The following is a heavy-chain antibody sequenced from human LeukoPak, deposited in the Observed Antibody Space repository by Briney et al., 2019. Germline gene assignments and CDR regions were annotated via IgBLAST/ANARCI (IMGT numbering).Heavy chain of an antibody. Sequence: GGSLRLSCAASGFTFTSYSMNWVRQAPGKGLEWVSTISGGGGSTYYADSVKGRFTISRDNSKNTLYLQVNSLRAEDTAVYYCAKNPDDWGQGTLVTVSS. V-gene: IGHV3-23*01. CDR3: AKNPDD. CDR2: ISGGGGST. D-gene: IGHD1-14*01. J-gene: IGHJ4*02. CDR1: GFTFTSYS.